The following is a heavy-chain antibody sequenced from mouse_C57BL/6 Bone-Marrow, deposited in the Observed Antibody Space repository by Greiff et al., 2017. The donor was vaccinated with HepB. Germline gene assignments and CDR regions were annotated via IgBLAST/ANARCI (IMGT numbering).Heavy chain of an antibody. CDR2: ISYDGSN. Sequence: ESGPGLVKPSQSLSLTCSVTGYSITSGYYWNWIRQFPGNKLEWMGYISYDGSNNYNPSLKNRISITRDTSKNQFFLKLNSVTTEDTATYYCARSSNYELDYWGQGTSVTVSS. J-gene: IGHJ4*01. CDR3: ARSSNYELDY. V-gene: IGHV3-6*01. D-gene: IGHD2-5*01. CDR1: GYSITSGYY.